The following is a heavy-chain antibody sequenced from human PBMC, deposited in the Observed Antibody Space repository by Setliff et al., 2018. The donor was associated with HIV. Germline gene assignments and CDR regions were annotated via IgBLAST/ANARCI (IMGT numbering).Heavy chain of an antibody. D-gene: IGHD3-3*01. Sequence: PGGSLRLSCAASGFTFRSYEMNWVRQAPGKGLEWVSYISSSGGTIYYADSVKGRFTISRDNAKNSLYLQMSSLRAEDTAVYYCARGIYNFWSGPDAFDIWGQGTMVTVSS. V-gene: IGHV3-48*03. CDR2: ISSSGGTI. CDR3: ARGIYNFWSGPDAFDI. J-gene: IGHJ3*02. CDR1: GFTFRSYE.